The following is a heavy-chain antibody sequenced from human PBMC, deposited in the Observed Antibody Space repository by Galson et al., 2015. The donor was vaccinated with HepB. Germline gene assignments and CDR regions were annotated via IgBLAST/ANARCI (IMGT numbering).Heavy chain of an antibody. Sequence: SLRLSCAASGFTFSSYWMSWVRQAPGKGLEWVANIKQDGSEKYYVDSVKGRFTISRDNAKNSLYLQMNSLRAEDTAVYYCARVRQLVPNNWFDPWGQGTLVTVSA. V-gene: IGHV3-7*01. CDR1: GFTFSSYW. CDR3: ARVRQLVPNNWFDP. J-gene: IGHJ5*02. D-gene: IGHD6-13*01. CDR2: IKQDGSEK.